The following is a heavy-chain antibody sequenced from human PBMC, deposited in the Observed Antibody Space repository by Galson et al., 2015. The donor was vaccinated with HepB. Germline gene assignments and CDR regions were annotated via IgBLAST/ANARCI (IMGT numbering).Heavy chain of an antibody. CDR2: ISYDGSNK. CDR3: AKDSRYCSSTSCFGYSPFGTSDY. CDR1: GFTFSSFW. D-gene: IGHD2-2*01. Sequence: SLRLSCAASGFTFSSFWMTWVRQAPGKGLEWVAVISYDGSNKYYADSVKGRFTISRDNSKNTLYLQTNSLRAEDTAVYYCAKDSRYCSSTSCFGYSPFGTSDYWGQGTLVTVSS. J-gene: IGHJ4*02. V-gene: IGHV3-30*18.